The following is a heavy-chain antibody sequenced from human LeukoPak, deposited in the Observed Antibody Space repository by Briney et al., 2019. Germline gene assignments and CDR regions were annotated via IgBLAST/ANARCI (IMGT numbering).Heavy chain of an antibody. J-gene: IGHJ4*02. CDR3: ARSFGPTFDY. V-gene: IGHV4-4*07. D-gene: IGHD3-10*01. Sequence: SETLSLTCTVSGGFMSNYYWSWIRQSAGKGLEWIGRFYTSGSTNYNPSLKSRVTMSVDTSKNQFSLKLSSVTAADTAVYYGARSFGPTFDYWGQGTLVTVSS. CDR2: FYTSGST. CDR1: GGFMSNYY.